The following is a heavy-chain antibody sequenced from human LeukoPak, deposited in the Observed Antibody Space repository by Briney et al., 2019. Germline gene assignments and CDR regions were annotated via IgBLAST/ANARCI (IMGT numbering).Heavy chain of an antibody. CDR2: INWSGGRT. D-gene: IGHD4-23*01. Sequence: GGSLRLSCAASGFTFDDYGMSWVRQAPGKGLEWVSGINWSGGRTGYADSLKGRFTISRDNSKNTLYLQMNSLRAEDTAVYYCARMVYGGNSASAFDIWGQGTMVTVSS. V-gene: IGHV3-20*04. CDR3: ARMVYGGNSASAFDI. CDR1: GFTFDDYG. J-gene: IGHJ3*02.